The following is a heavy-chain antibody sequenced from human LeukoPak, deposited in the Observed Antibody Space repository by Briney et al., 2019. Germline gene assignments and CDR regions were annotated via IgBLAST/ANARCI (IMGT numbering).Heavy chain of an antibody. CDR1: GFTLSSYG. J-gene: IGHJ6*04. D-gene: IGHD6-13*01. V-gene: IGHV3-30*18. CDR3: AKEGYSSSWYWGDSYYYGMDV. Sequence: PGKSLRLSCAASGFTLSSYGMHWVRQAPGKGLEWVAVISYDGSNKYYADSVKGRFTISRDNSKNTLYLQMNSLRAEDTAVYYCAKEGYSSSWYWGDSYYYGMDVWGKGTTVTVSS. CDR2: ISYDGSNK.